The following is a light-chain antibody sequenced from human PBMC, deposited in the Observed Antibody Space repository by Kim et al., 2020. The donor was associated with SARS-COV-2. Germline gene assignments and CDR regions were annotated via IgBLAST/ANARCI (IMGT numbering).Light chain of an antibody. J-gene: IGLJ2*01. CDR3: QVWDNGSDQEV. Sequence: SYELTQPPSVSVAPGKTARITCGGNNIGSKSVHWYQQKPGQAPVLVIYYDSDRPSGIPERFSGSNSGTTATLTINRVEAGDEADYYCQVWDNGSDQEVFGGGTKLTVL. CDR1: NIGSKS. CDR2: YDS. V-gene: IGLV3-21*04.